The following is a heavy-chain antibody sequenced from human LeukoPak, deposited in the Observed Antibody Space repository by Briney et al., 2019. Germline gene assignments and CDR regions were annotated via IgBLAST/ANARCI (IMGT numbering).Heavy chain of an antibody. CDR3: AKDSGYRAYYYGSGSYYNRDHYFDY. J-gene: IGHJ4*02. V-gene: IGHV3-30*18. D-gene: IGHD3-10*01. CDR2: ISYDGTNK. Sequence: GGSLRLSCAVSGFTFSSYGMHWVRQAPGKGLEWVAVISYDGTNKYYQDSLKGRFTISRDTSKNTLYLQMNSLRAEDTAMYYCAKDSGYRAYYYGSGSYYNRDHYFDYWGQGTLVTVSS. CDR1: GFTFSSYG.